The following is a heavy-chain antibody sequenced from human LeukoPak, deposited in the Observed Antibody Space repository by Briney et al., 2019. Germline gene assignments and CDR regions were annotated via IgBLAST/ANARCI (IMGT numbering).Heavy chain of an antibody. V-gene: IGHV3-23*01. Sequence: GGSLRLSCAASGFTFSSYAMSWVRQAPGKGLEWVSAISGSGGSTYYADSVKGRFTISRDNSKNTLYLQMNSLRAEDTAVYYCAKGDVAYYDFLPDYGMDVWGQGTTVIVSS. CDR3: AKGDVAYYDFLPDYGMDV. J-gene: IGHJ6*02. CDR1: GFTFSSYA. CDR2: ISGSGGST. D-gene: IGHD3-3*01.